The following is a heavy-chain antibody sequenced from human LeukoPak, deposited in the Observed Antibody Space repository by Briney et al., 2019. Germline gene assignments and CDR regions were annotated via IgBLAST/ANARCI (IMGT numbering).Heavy chain of an antibody. V-gene: IGHV6-1*01. J-gene: IGHJ4*02. CDR2: TYYRSKWYN. CDR1: GDSFSSNSAT. D-gene: IGHD4-23*01. Sequence: SQTLSLTCAISGDSFSSNSATWNWIRQSPSRGLEWLGRTYYRSKWYNDYAVSVKSRITINPDTSKNQLSLQLKYVTPEDTAVYYCARDERGTTVADGFDCWGQGTLVTVSS. CDR3: ARDERGTTVADGFDC.